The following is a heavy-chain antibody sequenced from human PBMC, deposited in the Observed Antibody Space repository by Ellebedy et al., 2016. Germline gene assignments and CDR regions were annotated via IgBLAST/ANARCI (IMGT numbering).Heavy chain of an antibody. D-gene: IGHD4-17*01. CDR1: GGSISSYY. CDR2: IYNSGST. CDR3: ARGEYGDLKHAPGY. J-gene: IGHJ4*02. V-gene: IGHV4-59*01. Sequence: SETLSLTXTVSGGSISSYYWIWIRQPPGKGLEWIGYIYNSGSTSYNPSLKSRVSISVDTSKKQFSLKLSSVTAADTAVYYCARGEYGDLKHAPGYWGQGTLVTVSS.